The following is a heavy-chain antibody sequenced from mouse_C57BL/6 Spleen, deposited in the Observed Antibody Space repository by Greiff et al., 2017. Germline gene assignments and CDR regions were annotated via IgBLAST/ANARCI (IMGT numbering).Heavy chain of an antibody. D-gene: IGHD2-1*01. CDR2: IWGDGST. Sequence: QVQLQQSGPGLVAPSQSLSITCPVSGFSLTSYGVSCVRQPPGKGLEWLGVIWGDGSTNYQSALISRLSISKDNSKSQVFLKLNSLQTDDTATYYCAKSTMSPYYYAMDYWGQGTSVTVSS. V-gene: IGHV2-3*01. CDR3: AKSTMSPYYYAMDY. J-gene: IGHJ4*01. CDR1: GFSLTSYG.